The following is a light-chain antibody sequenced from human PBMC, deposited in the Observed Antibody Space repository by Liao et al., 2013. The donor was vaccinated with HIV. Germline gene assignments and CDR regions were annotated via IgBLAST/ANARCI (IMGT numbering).Light chain of an antibody. CDR1: ALPKQY. Sequence: SYELTQPPSVSVSPGQTARITCSGDALPKQYAYWYQQKPGQAPVLLIYKDSERPSGIPERFSGSSSGNTATLTISGAQAMDEADYYCQAWDSSTAYVFGSGTKLAVL. CDR2: KDS. CDR3: QAWDSSTAYV. V-gene: IGLV3-25*02. J-gene: IGLJ1*01.